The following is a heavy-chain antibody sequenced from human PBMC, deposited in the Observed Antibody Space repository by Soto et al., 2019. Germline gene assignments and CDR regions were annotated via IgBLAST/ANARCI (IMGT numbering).Heavy chain of an antibody. J-gene: IGHJ4*02. CDR3: ARKQLAHFDY. V-gene: IGHV4-38-2*01. D-gene: IGHD6-13*01. CDR2: IYHSGST. CDR1: GYSINGGYY. Sequence: SETLSLTCAVSGYSINGGYYWGWIRQPPGKGLEWIGSIYHSGSTYYNPSLKSRATISVDTSKNQFSLKLSSVTAADTAVYYCARKQLAHFDYWGQGTLVTVSS.